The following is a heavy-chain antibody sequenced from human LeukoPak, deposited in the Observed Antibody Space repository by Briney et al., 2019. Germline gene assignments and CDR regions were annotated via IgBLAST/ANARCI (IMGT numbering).Heavy chain of an antibody. CDR1: GGSISSGGYS. CDR2: IYYSGST. CDR3: VRGRDGYNP. V-gene: IGHV4-30-4*07. D-gene: IGHD5-24*01. J-gene: IGHJ4*02. Sequence: SETLSLTCAVSGGSISSGGYSWSWIRQPPGKGLEWIGYIYYSGSTYYNPSLKSRVTISVDTSKNQFSLRLTSVTAADTAVYYCVRGRDGYNPWGQGTLVTVSS.